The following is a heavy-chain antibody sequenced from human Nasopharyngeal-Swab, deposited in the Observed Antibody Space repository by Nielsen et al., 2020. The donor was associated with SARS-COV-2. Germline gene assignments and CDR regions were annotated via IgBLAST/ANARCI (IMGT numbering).Heavy chain of an antibody. V-gene: IGHV3-23*01. Sequence: GESLRLSCAASGFAFSSYAMSWVRQAPGKGLEWVSAISGSGGSTYYADSVKGRFTISRDNSKNTLYLQMNSLRAEDTAVYYCAKGGYCSSTSCYIDYWGHATLVTVSS. J-gene: IGHJ4*01. CDR1: GFAFSSYA. D-gene: IGHD2-2*02. CDR2: ISGSGGST. CDR3: AKGGYCSSTSCYIDY.